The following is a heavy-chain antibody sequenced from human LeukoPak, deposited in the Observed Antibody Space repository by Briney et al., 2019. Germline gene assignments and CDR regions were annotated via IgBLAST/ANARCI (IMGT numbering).Heavy chain of an antibody. CDR1: GGTFSSYA. CDR2: ISAYNGNT. D-gene: IGHD3-22*01. CDR3: ARDRYYYDSSGYYYVDY. V-gene: IGHV1-18*01. J-gene: IGHJ4*02. Sequence: ASVKVSCKASGGTFSSYAISWVRQAPGQGLEWMGWISAYNGNTNYAQKLQGRVTMTTDTSTSTVYMELSSLRSEDTAVYYCARDRYYYDSSGYYYVDYWGQGTLVTVSS.